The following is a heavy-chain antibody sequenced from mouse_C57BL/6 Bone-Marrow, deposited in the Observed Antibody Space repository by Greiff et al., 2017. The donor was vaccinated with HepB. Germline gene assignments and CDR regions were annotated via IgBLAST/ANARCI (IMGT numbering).Heavy chain of an antibody. J-gene: IGHJ3*01. CDR1: GYSITSGYY. CDR2: ISYDGSN. V-gene: IGHV3-6*01. CDR3: ARDRYYYGSSYDAY. D-gene: IGHD1-1*01. Sequence: EVKLMESGPGLVKPSQSLSLTCSVTGYSITSGYYWNWIRQFPGNKLEWMGYISYDGSNNYNPSLKNRISITRDTSKNQFFLKLNSVTTEDTATYYCARDRYYYGSSYDAYWGQGTLVTVSA.